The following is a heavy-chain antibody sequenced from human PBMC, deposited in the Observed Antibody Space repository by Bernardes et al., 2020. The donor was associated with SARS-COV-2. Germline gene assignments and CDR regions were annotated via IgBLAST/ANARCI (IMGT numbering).Heavy chain of an antibody. Sequence: GSLRLSCAASGFTFSSFSMSWVRQAPGKGLEWVSYISTSSSTIYYADSVKGRFTISRDNAKNPLYLQMNSLRAEDTAVYYCVRRSYFDYWGQGTLVTVSS. CDR3: VRRSYFDY. CDR1: GFTFSSFS. J-gene: IGHJ4*02. V-gene: IGHV3-48*01. CDR2: ISTSSSTI.